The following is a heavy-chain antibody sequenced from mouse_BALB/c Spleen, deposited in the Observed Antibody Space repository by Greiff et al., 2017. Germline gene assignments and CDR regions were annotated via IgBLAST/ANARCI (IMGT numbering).Heavy chain of an antibody. D-gene: IGHD2-1*01. CDR2: IDPSDSYT. J-gene: IGHJ2*01. CDR1: GYTFTSYW. CDR3: TRWGNRYFDY. Sequence: QVHVKQPGAELVKPGASVKMSCKASGYTFTSYWMHWVKQRPGQGLEWIGVIDPSDSYTSYNQKFKGKATLTVDTSSSTAYMQLSSLTSEDSAVYYCTRWGNRYFDYWGQGTTLTVSS. V-gene: IGHV1S127*01.